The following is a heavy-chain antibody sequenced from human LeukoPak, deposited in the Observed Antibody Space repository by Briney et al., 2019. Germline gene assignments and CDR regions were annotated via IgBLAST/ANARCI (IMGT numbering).Heavy chain of an antibody. D-gene: IGHD2/OR15-2a*01. CDR1: GYSLTELS. CDR3: TGGTFYRLLDY. Sequence: ASVTVSCKVSGYSLTELSMHWARQAPGKGLEWMGGFDPGNGETIFTKNFQGRVTMTDDTSTDTAYMELSSLRSEDTAVYYCTGGTFYRLLDYWGQGTLVTVSS. V-gene: IGHV1-24*01. CDR2: FDPGNGET. J-gene: IGHJ4*02.